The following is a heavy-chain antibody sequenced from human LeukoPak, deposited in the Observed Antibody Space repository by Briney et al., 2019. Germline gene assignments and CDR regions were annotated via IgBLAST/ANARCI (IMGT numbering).Heavy chain of an antibody. D-gene: IGHD6-13*01. CDR1: GHTFTGYY. J-gene: IGHJ3*02. CDR3: ARGAYSSSWGRLWDI. CDR2: INPNSGGT. Sequence: ASVKVSCKASGHTFTGYYMHWVRQAPGQGLEWMGWINPNSGGTNYAQKFQGRVTMTRDTSISTAYMELSRLRSDDTAVYYCARGAYSSSWGRLWDIWGQGTMVTVSS. V-gene: IGHV1-2*02.